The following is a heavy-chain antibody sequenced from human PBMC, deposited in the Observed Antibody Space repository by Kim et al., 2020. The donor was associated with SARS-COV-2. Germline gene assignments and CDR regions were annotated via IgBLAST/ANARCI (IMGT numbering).Heavy chain of an antibody. CDR1: GYTFTSYY. D-gene: IGHD3-3*01. V-gene: IGHV1-46*01. J-gene: IGHJ5*02. CDR2: INPSGGST. Sequence: ASVKVSCKASGYTFTSYYIHWVRQAPGQGLEWMGIINPSGGSTSYAQKFQGRVTMTRDTSTSTVYMELSSLRSEDTAVYYCARGGITIFGVVDVGGNWFDPWGQGTLVTVSS. CDR3: ARGGITIFGVVDVGGNWFDP.